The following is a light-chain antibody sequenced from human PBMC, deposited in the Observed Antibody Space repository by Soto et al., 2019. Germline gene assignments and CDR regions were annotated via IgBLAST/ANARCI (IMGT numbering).Light chain of an antibody. CDR3: QQSYSSPPT. CDR1: QSISNH. V-gene: IGKV1-39*01. CDR2: AAS. Sequence: DIQMTQSPSSLSASVEDRVIITCRASQSISNHLNWYQQKPGKAPKLLIFAASSLQSGVPSRFSGSRSGPDFTLTISRLQPEDFATYYCQQSYSSPPTFGQGTKVAIK. J-gene: IGKJ1*01.